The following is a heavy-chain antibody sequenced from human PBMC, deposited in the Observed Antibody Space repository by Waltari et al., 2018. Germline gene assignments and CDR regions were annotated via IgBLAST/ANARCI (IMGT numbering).Heavy chain of an antibody. CDR1: GGTFSSYA. D-gene: IGHD3-22*01. Sequence: QVQLVQSGAEVKKPGSSVKVSCKASGGTFSSYAISLVRQAPGQGLEWMGGSIPIFGTANYAQKFQGRVTITADESTSTAYMELSSLRSEDTAVYYCARLDYYDSSGYYQAFDYWGQGTLVTVSS. J-gene: IGHJ4*02. CDR3: ARLDYYDSSGYYQAFDY. V-gene: IGHV1-69*01. CDR2: SIPIFGTA.